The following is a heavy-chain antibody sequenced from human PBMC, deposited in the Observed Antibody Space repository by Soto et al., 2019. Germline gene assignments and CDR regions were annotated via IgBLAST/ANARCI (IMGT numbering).Heavy chain of an antibody. D-gene: IGHD2-15*01. Sequence: SETLSLTCTVSGGSISSSSYYWGWIRQPPGKGLEWIGSIYYSGSTYYNPSLKSRVTISVDTSKNQFSLKLSCVTAAETAVYYCARSGSPDLNDESVPCSGGSCYSDYYYYMDVWGKGTTVTVSS. J-gene: IGHJ6*03. CDR3: ARSGSPDLNDESVPCSGGSCYSDYYYYMDV. CDR2: IYYSGST. CDR1: GGSISSSSYY. V-gene: IGHV4-39*01.